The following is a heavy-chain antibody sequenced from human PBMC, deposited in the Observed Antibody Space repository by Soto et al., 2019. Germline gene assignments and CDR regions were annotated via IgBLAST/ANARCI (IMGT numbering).Heavy chain of an antibody. CDR1: GGSVSSGSYY. Sequence: QVQLQESGPGLVKPSETLSLTCTVSGGSVSSGSYYWSWIRQPPGKGLEWIGYIYYSGSTNYNPSLTSRDTISVDTSKNQFSLKLSSVTAADTAGYYCARLLPYDSSGYGGFDSWGQGTLVTVSS. V-gene: IGHV4-61*01. J-gene: IGHJ4*02. D-gene: IGHD3-22*01. CDR2: IYYSGST. CDR3: ARLLPYDSSGYGGFDS.